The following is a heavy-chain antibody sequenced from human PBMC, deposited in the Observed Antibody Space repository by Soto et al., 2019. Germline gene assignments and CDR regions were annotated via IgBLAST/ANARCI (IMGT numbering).Heavy chain of an antibody. J-gene: IGHJ6*02. CDR1: GGPFSGYY. D-gene: IGHD2-2*01. V-gene: IGHV4-34*01. Sequence: PSETLSLTCAVYGGPFSGYYWSWIRQPPGKGLEWIGEINHSGSTNYNPSLKSRVTISVDTSKNQFSLKLSSVTAADTAVYYCARFRGYCSSTSCYAYYYYGMDVWGQGTTVTVSS. CDR2: INHSGST. CDR3: ARFRGYCSSTSCYAYYYYGMDV.